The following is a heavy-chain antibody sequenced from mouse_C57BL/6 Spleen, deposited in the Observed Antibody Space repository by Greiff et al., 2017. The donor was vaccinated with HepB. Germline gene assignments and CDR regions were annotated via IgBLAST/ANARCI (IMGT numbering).Heavy chain of an antibody. D-gene: IGHD2-5*01. CDR2: IHPNSGST. V-gene: IGHV1-64*01. J-gene: IGHJ3*01. CDR1: GYTFTSYW. CDR3: ARDSNYSAWFAY. Sequence: VQLHQPGAELVKPGASVKLSCKASGYTFTSYWMHWVKQRPGQGLEWIGMIHPNSGSTNYNEKFKSKATLTVDKSSSTAYMQLSSLTSEDSAVYYCARDSNYSAWFAYWGQGTLVTVSA.